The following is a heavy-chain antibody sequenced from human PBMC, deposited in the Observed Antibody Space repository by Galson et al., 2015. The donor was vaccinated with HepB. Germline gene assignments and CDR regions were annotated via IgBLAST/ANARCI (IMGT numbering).Heavy chain of an antibody. V-gene: IGHV3-30*03. CDR2: ISYDGSNK. Sequence: SLRLSCAASGFTFSSYGMHWVRQAPGKGLEWVAVISYDGSNKYYADSVKGRFTIFRDNSKNTLYLQMNSLRAEDTAVYYCARGKMRYCSGGSCYSRGYYFDYWGQGTLVTVSS. J-gene: IGHJ4*02. D-gene: IGHD2-15*01. CDR3: ARGKMRYCSGGSCYSRGYYFDY. CDR1: GFTFSSYG.